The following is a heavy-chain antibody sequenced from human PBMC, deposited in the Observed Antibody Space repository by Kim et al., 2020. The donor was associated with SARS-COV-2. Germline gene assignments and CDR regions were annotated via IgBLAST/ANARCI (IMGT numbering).Heavy chain of an antibody. V-gene: IGHV3-33*06. CDR3: AKERVGYYDILTGYYYYYDMDV. J-gene: IGHJ6*02. CDR1: GFTFSSYG. Sequence: GGSLRLSCAASGFTFSSYGMHWVRQAPGKGLEWVAVIWYDGSNTYYADSVKGRFTISRDNSKNTLYLQMNSLRAEDTAVYYCAKERVGYYDILTGYYYYYDMDVWGQGTTVTVAS. CDR2: IWYDGSNT. D-gene: IGHD3-9*01.